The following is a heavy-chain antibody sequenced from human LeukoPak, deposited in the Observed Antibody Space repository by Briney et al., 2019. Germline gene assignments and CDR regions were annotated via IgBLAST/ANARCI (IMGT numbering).Heavy chain of an antibody. Sequence: AASVKVSCKASGGTFSSYTISWVRQAPGQGLEWMGRIIPILGTANYAQKFQGRVTITTDESTSTAYMELSSLRSEDTAVYYCASPTRYSSSWFLLYWGQGTLVTVSS. CDR2: IIPILGTA. D-gene: IGHD6-13*01. CDR3: ASPTRYSSSWFLLY. CDR1: GGTFSSYT. J-gene: IGHJ4*02. V-gene: IGHV1-69*16.